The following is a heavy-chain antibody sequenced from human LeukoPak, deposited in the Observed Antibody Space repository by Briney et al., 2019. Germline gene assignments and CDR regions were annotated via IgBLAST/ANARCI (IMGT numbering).Heavy chain of an antibody. D-gene: IGHD6-6*01. CDR1: GFTFSSYS. J-gene: IGHJ6*02. V-gene: IGHV3-21*01. Sequence: GGSLRLSCAASGFTFSSYSMNWVRQAPGKGLEWVSSISSSSSYIYYADSVKGRFTISRDNAKNSLYLQMNSLRAEDTAVYYCARDAYSSSLPHSTYHGMDVWGQGTTVTVSS. CDR2: ISSSSSYI. CDR3: ARDAYSSSLPHSTYHGMDV.